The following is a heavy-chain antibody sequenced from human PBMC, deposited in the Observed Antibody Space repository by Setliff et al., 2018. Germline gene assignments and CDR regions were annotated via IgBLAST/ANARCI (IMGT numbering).Heavy chain of an antibody. J-gene: IGHJ6*03. V-gene: IGHV1-8*03. CDR2: MNPNSGNT. D-gene: IGHD6-13*01. CDR3: ARVFDAGRNLFGIALTRYYYYMDV. CDR1: GYTFTSYD. Sequence: VASVKVSCKASGYTFTSYDINWVRQAAGQGLEWMGWMNPNSGNTGYAQKFQGIVTITRNTSISTAYMDLSSLRSEDTAVYYCARVFDAGRNLFGIALTRYYYYMDVWGKGTTVTVSS.